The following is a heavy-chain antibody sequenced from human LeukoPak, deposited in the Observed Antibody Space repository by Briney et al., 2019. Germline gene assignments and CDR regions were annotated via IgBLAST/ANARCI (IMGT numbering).Heavy chain of an antibody. Sequence: ASVKVSCKASGYTFTSYYMHWVRQAPGQGLEWMGIINPSGSSTSYAQKFQGRVTMTRDTSTSTVYMELSSLRSEDTAVYYCARVGLGQWLVRHPVFDYWGQGTLVTVSP. CDR2: INPSGSST. CDR3: ARVGLGQWLVRHPVFDY. J-gene: IGHJ4*02. D-gene: IGHD6-19*01. CDR1: GYTFTSYY. V-gene: IGHV1-46*01.